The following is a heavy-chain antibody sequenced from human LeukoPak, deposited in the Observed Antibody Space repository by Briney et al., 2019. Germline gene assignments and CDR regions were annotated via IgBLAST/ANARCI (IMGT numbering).Heavy chain of an antibody. V-gene: IGHV4-39*01. CDR3: ARKYYGSGSYHKDINFDY. D-gene: IGHD3-10*01. CDR2: IYYSGST. J-gene: IGHJ4*02. Sequence: PSETLSLTCTVSGGSISSSSYYWGWIRQPPGKGLEWIGSIYYSGSTYYNPSLKSRVTISVDTSKNQFSLKLSSVTAADTAVYYCARKYYGSGSYHKDINFDYWGQGTLVTASS. CDR1: GGSISSSSYY.